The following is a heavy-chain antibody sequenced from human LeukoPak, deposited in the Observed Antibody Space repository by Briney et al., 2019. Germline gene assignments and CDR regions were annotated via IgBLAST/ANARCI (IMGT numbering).Heavy chain of an antibody. D-gene: IGHD3-22*01. V-gene: IGHV1-8*02. CDR2: MNPNSGNT. CDR1: GGTFSSYA. Sequence: VSSVHVSCKGSGGTFSSYAIGWVRPAPGHGLEWMGWMNPNSGNTGYAQKYQGRVTMTRHASISTPCMELSSLRSEDTAGYYCAPLYDSSPWRQGTLVSVSS. CDR3: APLYDSSP. J-gene: IGHJ4*02.